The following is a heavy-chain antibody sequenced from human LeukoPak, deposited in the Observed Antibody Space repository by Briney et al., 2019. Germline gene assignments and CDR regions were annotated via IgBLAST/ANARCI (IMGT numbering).Heavy chain of an antibody. CDR3: ARDRASGAPGYYYYGMDV. CDR2: ISAYNGNT. V-gene: IGHV1-18*01. D-gene: IGHD1-26*01. Sequence: GASVKVSCKASGYTFTSYGISWVRQAPGQGLEWMGWISAYNGNTNYAQKLQGRVTMTTDTSTSTAYMELRSLRSDDTAVYYCARDRASGAPGYYYYGMDVWGQGTTVTVSS. J-gene: IGHJ6*02. CDR1: GYTFTSYG.